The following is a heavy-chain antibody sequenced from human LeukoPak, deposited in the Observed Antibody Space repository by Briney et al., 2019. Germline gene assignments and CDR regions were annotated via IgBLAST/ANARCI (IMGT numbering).Heavy chain of an antibody. Sequence: ASVKVSCKASGYTFTGYYMHWVRQAPGQGLEWMGWTNPNSGGTNYAQKFQGRVTMTRDTSISTAYMELSRLRSDDTAVYYCARVPGYYDSSGPNYWGQGTLVTVSS. CDR2: TNPNSGGT. V-gene: IGHV1-2*02. J-gene: IGHJ4*02. D-gene: IGHD3-22*01. CDR1: GYTFTGYY. CDR3: ARVPGYYDSSGPNY.